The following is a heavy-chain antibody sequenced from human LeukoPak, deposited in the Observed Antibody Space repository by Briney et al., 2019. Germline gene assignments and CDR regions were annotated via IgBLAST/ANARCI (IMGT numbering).Heavy chain of an antibody. CDR3: GKGHSGYRAFDI. CDR2: IYYSGST. CDR1: GGSISSSSYY. V-gene: IGHV4-39*01. J-gene: IGHJ3*02. D-gene: IGHD5-12*01. Sequence: PSETLSLTCTVSGGSISSSSYYWGWIRQPPGKGLEWIGTIYYSGSTYYNPSLKSRVTISVDTSKNQFSLKLSSVTAADTAVYYCGKGHSGYRAFDIWGQGAMVTVS.